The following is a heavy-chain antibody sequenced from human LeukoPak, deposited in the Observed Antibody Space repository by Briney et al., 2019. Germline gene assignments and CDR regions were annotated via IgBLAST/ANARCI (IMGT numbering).Heavy chain of an antibody. J-gene: IGHJ4*02. CDR3: AKGRYDSSGPANTFDY. CDR1: GFTFSSYA. V-gene: IGHV3-23*01. D-gene: IGHD3-22*01. Sequence: AGGSLRLSCAASGFTFSSYAMSWVRQAPGKGLEWVSGISGSGGSTYYADSVKGQFTISRDNSKNTLYLQMNNLRAEDTALYYCAKGRYDSSGPANTFDYWGQGTLVTVSS. CDR2: ISGSGGST.